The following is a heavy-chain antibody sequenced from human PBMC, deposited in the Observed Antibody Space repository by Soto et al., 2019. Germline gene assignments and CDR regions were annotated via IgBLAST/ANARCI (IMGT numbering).Heavy chain of an antibody. CDR1: GFTFSSYA. CDR3: AKDRSWNYFYDSYI. Sequence: EVQLLESGGGLLQPGGSLRLSCAASGFTFSSYAMSWVRQAPGKGLEWVSVISGSGVTTYYADSVKGRFTTSRDNSNNTLYLQMNSLRAEDTAVYYCAKDRSWNYFYDSYIWGQGTMVTVSS. D-gene: IGHD1-7*01. CDR2: ISGSGVTT. V-gene: IGHV3-23*01. J-gene: IGHJ3*02.